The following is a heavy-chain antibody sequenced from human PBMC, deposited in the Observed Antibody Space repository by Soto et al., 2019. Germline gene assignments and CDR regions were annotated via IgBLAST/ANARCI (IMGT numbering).Heavy chain of an antibody. V-gene: IGHV3-7*01. CDR3: AREGGELRGGSCMDV. CDR2: IKQDGSEK. Sequence: EVQLVESGGGLVQPGGSLRLSCAASGFTFSSYWMSWVRQAPGKGLDWVANIKQDGSEKYYVDSVKGRFTISRDNAKNSLYLQMNSLRAEDTAVYYCAREGGELRGGSCMDVWGQGTTVTVSS. CDR1: GFTFSSYW. D-gene: IGHD1-7*01. J-gene: IGHJ6*02.